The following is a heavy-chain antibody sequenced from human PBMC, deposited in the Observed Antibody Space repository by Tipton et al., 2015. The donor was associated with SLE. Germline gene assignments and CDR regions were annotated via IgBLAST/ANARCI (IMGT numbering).Heavy chain of an antibody. V-gene: IGHV4-4*08. CDR3: ARGRIAVAGNHFDY. CDR2: IYTSGST. Sequence: TLSLTCTVSGGSIRSNYWNWIRQPPGKGMEWIGRIYTSGSTNYNPSLKSRVTITVDTSKNQYSLKLSSVTAADTAVYYCARGRIAVAGNHFDYWGQGTLVTVSS. J-gene: IGHJ4*02. CDR1: GGSIRSNY. D-gene: IGHD6-19*01.